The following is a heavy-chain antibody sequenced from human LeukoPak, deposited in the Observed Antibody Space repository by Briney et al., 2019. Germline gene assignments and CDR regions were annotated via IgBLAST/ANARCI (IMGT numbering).Heavy chain of an antibody. D-gene: IGHD1-1*01. CDR2: INHSGST. Sequence: SETLSLTCAVYGGSFSGYYWSWIRQPPGKGLEWIGEINHSGSTNYNPSLKSRVTISVDTSKNQFSLRLSSVTAADTAVYYCARLLNLEVDYWGQGTLVTVSS. V-gene: IGHV4-34*01. CDR3: ARLLNLEVDY. CDR1: GGSFSGYY. J-gene: IGHJ4*02.